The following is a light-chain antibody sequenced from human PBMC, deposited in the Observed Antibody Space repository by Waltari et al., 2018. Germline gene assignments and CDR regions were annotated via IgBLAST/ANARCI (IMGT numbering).Light chain of an antibody. CDR3: QHYLRLPVA. V-gene: IGKV3-20*01. CDR2: GAS. Sequence: VLPQSPGTLSLSPGERAIASCRASQSVGRTLAWYQQKPGQAPRLLIYGASNRATGIPDRFIGSGSGTEFSLTISGLEPEDSAVYYCQHYLRLPVAFGQGTKVEIK. J-gene: IGKJ1*01. CDR1: QSVGRT.